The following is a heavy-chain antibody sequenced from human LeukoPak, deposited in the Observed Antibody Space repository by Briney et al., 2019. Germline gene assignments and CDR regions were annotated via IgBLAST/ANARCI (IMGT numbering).Heavy chain of an antibody. V-gene: IGHV4-39*02. J-gene: IGHJ1*01. CDR3: ARRRYYGSTGYLD. CDR1: SGSISSSSYY. D-gene: IGHD3-22*01. CDR2: IYYSGST. Sequence: SETLSLTCTISSGSISSSSYYRGWIRQPPGKGLEWIADIYYSGSTYYNPSLKSRVSISIDTSNNHFSLRLSSVTAADTALYYCARRRYYGSTGYLDWGQGTLVTVSS.